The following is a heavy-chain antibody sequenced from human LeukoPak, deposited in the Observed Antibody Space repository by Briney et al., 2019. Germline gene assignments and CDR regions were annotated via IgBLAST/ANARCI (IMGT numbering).Heavy chain of an antibody. J-gene: IGHJ1*01. CDR2: INPNSGGT. CDR3: ARMYYYDSSGYPEYFQH. Sequence: ASVKVSCKASGYTFTGYYMHWVRQAPGQGLEWMGWINPNSGGTNYAQKFQGRVTMTRDTSISTAYMELSRLRSDDTAVYYCARMYYYDSSGYPEYFQHWGQGTLVTVSS. CDR1: GYTFTGYY. D-gene: IGHD3-22*01. V-gene: IGHV1-2*02.